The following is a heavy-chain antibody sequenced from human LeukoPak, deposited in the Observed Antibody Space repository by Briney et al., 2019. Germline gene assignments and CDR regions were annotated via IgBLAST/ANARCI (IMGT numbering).Heavy chain of an antibody. CDR1: GFTFSSYE. Sequence: GGSLRLSCAASGFTFSSYEMNWVRQAPGKGLEWVSYISSSGSTIYYADSVTGRFNISRDHDKDSLYLQMNSLRAEDTAVYYCAELGITMIGGVWGKGTTVTISS. CDR3: AELGITMIGGV. V-gene: IGHV3-48*03. J-gene: IGHJ6*04. CDR2: ISSSGSTI. D-gene: IGHD3-10*02.